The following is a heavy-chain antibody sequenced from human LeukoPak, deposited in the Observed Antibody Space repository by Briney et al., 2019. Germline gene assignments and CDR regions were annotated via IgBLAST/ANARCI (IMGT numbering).Heavy chain of an antibody. J-gene: IGHJ5*02. CDR2: IGGSGSNT. CDR3: AKFSRDYYDSSGYYYDH. Sequence: PGGSLRLSCAASGFTFSDYYMSWIRQAPGKGLEWVSSIGGSGSNTYYADSVKGRFTISRDKSKNTVYLQMNSLRAEDTAVYYCAKFSRDYYDSSGYYYDHWGQGTLVTVSS. V-gene: IGHV3-23*01. D-gene: IGHD3-22*01. CDR1: GFTFSDYY.